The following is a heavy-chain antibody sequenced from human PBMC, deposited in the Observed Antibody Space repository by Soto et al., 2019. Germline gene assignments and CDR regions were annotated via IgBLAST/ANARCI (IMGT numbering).Heavy chain of an antibody. J-gene: IGHJ1*01. D-gene: IGHD3-22*01. CDR3: VREIVDYVDSSGYPDH. V-gene: IGHV4-30-4*01. CDR2: IYYSGTT. CDR1: GGSINSYTNY. Sequence: PSETLSLTCSVSGGSINSYTNYWSWIRQTPSRGLEWIGYIYYSGTTYYNPSLKSRVTISIDTSKNQFSLSLTSVVAADTAVYYCVREIVDYVDSSGYPDHRAQGTLVTVSS.